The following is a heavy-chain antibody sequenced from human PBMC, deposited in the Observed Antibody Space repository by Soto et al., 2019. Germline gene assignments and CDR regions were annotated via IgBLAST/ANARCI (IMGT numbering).Heavy chain of an antibody. D-gene: IGHD6-19*01. CDR1: GFTFSSYA. V-gene: IGHV3-23*01. Sequence: EVQLLESGGGLVQPGGSLRLSCAASGFTFSSYAMNWVRQAPGKGLEWVSVISGSGDSTYYADSVKGRFTISRDNSKNTLYLPMSSLRAEDTAVYYCASRSSGWYFASWGQGTLITVSS. J-gene: IGHJ4*02. CDR3: ASRSSGWYFAS. CDR2: ISGSGDST.